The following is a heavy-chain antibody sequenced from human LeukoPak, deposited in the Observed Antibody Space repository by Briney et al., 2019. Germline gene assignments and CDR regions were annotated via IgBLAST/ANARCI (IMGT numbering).Heavy chain of an antibody. CDR1: GFTFDDYA. CDR3: AKDSSSGYYSGFDY. J-gene: IGHJ4*02. Sequence: GGSLRLSCAASGFTFDDYAMHWVRQAPGKGLEWVSGISWNSGSIGYADSVKGRFTISRDNAKNFLYLQMNSLRAEDMALYYCAKDSSSGYYSGFDYWGQGTLVTVSS. V-gene: IGHV3-9*03. CDR2: ISWNSGSI. D-gene: IGHD3-22*01.